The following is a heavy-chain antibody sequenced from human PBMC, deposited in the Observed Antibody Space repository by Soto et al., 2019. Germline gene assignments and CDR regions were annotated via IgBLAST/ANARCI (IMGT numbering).Heavy chain of an antibody. CDR2: IKQDGSET. D-gene: IGHD4-17*01. CDR3: ATNTVTKVDDY. J-gene: IGHJ4*02. Sequence: EVQLVESGGGFVQPGGSLRLSCTASGFTFSNFWMNWVLQAPGRGLEWVANIKQDGSETYYVDSVKGRFVISRDNAKNSLSLQMNSLTAEDTAVYYCATNTVTKVDDYWGQGTLVTVSS. V-gene: IGHV3-7*03. CDR1: GFTFSNFW.